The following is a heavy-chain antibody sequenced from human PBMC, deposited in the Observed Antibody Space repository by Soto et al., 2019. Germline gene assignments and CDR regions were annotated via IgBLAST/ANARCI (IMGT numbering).Heavy chain of an antibody. CDR3: ARKVSGSTGRPDLWYFDL. D-gene: IGHD3-10*01. V-gene: IGHV3-23*01. CDR1: GFPFSGYA. J-gene: IGHJ2*01. Sequence: EVQLLDSGGGLVQPGGSLRLSCAASGFPFSGYALTWVRQAPGKGLEWCSAISGGGDATFYADSVKGRFTISRDNSKNTLYLQMNTLRAEDTAVCYCARKVSGSTGRPDLWYFDLWGRGTLVTVSS. CDR2: ISGGGDAT.